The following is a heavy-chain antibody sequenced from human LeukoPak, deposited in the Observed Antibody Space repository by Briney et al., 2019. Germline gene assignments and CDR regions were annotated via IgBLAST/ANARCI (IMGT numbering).Heavy chain of an antibody. CDR3: ARVVSIAVAGYIDY. D-gene: IGHD6-19*01. CDR2: INWNGGST. CDR1: GFTFDDYG. Sequence: PGGSLRLSCAASGFTFDDYGMSWVRQAPGKGLEWVSGINWNGGSTGYADSVKGRFTISRDNAKNSLYLQMNSLRAEDTALYYCARVVSIAVAGYIDYWGQGTLVTVSS. V-gene: IGHV3-20*04. J-gene: IGHJ4*02.